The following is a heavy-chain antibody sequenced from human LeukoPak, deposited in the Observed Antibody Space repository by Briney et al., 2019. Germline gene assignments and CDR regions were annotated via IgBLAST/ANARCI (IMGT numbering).Heavy chain of an antibody. Sequence: GGSPSLSCAASGFTFIAYALHWVRQAPGKGLEWVAVISSDGSIKYYADSVKGRFTIARDNSKDTLYLQLGSLRGEDTAVYYCAEDGAGSSAYYYFEYWGLGTLVTVSS. V-gene: IGHV3-30*14. CDR3: AEDGAGSSAYYYFEY. D-gene: IGHD6-25*01. CDR1: GFTFIAYA. J-gene: IGHJ4*02. CDR2: ISSDGSIK.